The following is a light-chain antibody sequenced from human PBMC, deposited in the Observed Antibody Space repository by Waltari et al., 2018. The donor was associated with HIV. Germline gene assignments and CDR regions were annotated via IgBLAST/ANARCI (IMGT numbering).Light chain of an antibody. CDR1: QSVSSSD. Sequence: EIVLPQSPGTLSLSLGERGTLSCRASQSVSSSDLVWYQQRPGQTPRLIIYGASNRATGIPDRFSGSGSGTDFTLTISRLEPEDFVVYYCQQYSNSLITFGQGTRLEIK. V-gene: IGKV3-20*01. J-gene: IGKJ5*01. CDR2: GAS. CDR3: QQYSNSLIT.